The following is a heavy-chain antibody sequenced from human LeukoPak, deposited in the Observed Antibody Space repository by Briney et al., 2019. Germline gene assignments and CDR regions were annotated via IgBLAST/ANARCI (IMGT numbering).Heavy chain of an antibody. Sequence: PSETLSLTCAVSGGSIIRNNWWSWVRQPPGKGLEWIGEIHHSGSTNYNTSLKSRVTISLDKSKNQFSLKLPSVTAADTAMYYCARLDESVSSTSCSVWGQGTRVTVSS. CDR2: IHHSGST. D-gene: IGHD2-2*01. V-gene: IGHV4-4*02. CDR3: ARLDESVSSTSCSV. J-gene: IGHJ4*02. CDR1: GGSIIRNNW.